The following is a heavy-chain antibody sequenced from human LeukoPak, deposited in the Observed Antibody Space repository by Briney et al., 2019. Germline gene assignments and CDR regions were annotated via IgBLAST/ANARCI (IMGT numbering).Heavy chain of an antibody. CDR2: IYPGDSDT. Sequence: GESLKISCKGSGYSFTGYWIGWVRQMPGKGLEWMGIIYPGDSDTRYSPSFQGQATISADKSISTAYLQWSSLKASDTAMYYCARANYYGSGSSSVQHWFDPWGQGTLVTVSS. CDR3: ARANYYGSGSSSVQHWFDP. V-gene: IGHV5-51*01. J-gene: IGHJ5*02. D-gene: IGHD3-10*01. CDR1: GYSFTGYW.